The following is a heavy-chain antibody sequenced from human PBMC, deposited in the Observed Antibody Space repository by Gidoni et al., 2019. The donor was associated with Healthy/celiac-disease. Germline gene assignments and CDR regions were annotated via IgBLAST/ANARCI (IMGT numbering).Heavy chain of an antibody. J-gene: IGHJ6*02. CDR2: ISWNSGSI. D-gene: IGHD6-19*01. Sequence: EVQLVESGGGLVQPGRSLRLSCAASGFTFDDYAMHWVRQAPGKGLGWVSGISWNSGSIGYADAVKGRFTISRDNAKNSLYLQMNSLRAEDTALYYCAKDRGSSGWTPFWYGMDVWGQGTTVTVSS. V-gene: IGHV3-9*01. CDR1: GFTFDDYA. CDR3: AKDRGSSGWTPFWYGMDV.